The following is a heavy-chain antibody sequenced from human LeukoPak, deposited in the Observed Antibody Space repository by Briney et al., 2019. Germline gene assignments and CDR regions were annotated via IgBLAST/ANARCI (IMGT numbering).Heavy chain of an antibody. CDR3: ARSPRPTVINQHFDY. J-gene: IGHJ4*02. Sequence: PSETLSLTCTVSGGSISSYYWSWIRQPPGKGLEWIGYIYYSGSTNYDPSLKSRVTISVDTSKNQFSLKLSSVTAADTAVYYCARSPRPTVINQHFDYWGQGPLVTVPS. D-gene: IGHD4-17*01. V-gene: IGHV4-59*01. CDR1: GGSISSYY. CDR2: IYYSGST.